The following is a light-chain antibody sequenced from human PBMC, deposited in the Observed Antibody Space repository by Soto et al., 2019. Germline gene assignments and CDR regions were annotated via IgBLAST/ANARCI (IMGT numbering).Light chain of an antibody. Sequence: EIVLTQSPGTLSLSPGERATISCRASQSVSSNYLAWYQQKPGQAPRLLIYGASTRDTGIPARFSGSGSGTDFTLTISSLQPEDFETYYCQQSYSNPITFGQGTRLEI. CDR2: GAS. CDR1: QSVSSNY. J-gene: IGKJ5*01. V-gene: IGKV3-20*01. CDR3: QQSYSNPIT.